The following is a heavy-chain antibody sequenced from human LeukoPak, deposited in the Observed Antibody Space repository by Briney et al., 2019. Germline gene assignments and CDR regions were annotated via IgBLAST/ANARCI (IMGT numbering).Heavy chain of an antibody. Sequence: GGSLRLSCAASGFTFSSYGTHWVRQAPGKGLEWVAFIRYDGSNKYYADSVKGRFTISRDNSKNTLYLQMNSLRAEDTAVYYCAKIPEIYSSGWYYFDHWGQGTLVTVSS. CDR1: GFTFSSYG. CDR3: AKIPEIYSSGWYYFDH. D-gene: IGHD6-19*01. CDR2: IRYDGSNK. J-gene: IGHJ4*02. V-gene: IGHV3-30*02.